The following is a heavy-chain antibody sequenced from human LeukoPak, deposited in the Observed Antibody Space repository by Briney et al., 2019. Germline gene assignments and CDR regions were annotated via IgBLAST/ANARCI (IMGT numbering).Heavy chain of an antibody. D-gene: IGHD5-18*01. CDR1: GFTFGTYA. V-gene: IGHV3-23*01. CDR3: AKMARSSYVGVYYFDS. Sequence: GGSRRLSCAASGFTFGTYAMSWVRQAPGKGLEWVSGVSGSSGSTYSADSVKGRFTISRDNSKSTLFLQMNSLRAEDTAVYYCAKMARSSYVGVYYFDSWGQGTLVTVSS. CDR2: VSGSSGST. J-gene: IGHJ4*02.